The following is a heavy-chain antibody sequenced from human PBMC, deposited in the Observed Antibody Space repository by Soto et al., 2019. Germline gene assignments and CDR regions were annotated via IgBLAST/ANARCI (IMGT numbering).Heavy chain of an antibody. Sequence: GGSLRLSCAASGFTFSNAWMSWVRQAPGKGLEWVGRIKSKTDGGTTDYAAPVKGRFTISRDDSKNTLYLQMNSLKTEDTAVYYCTTRATVTWSPFDYWGQGTLVTVSS. V-gene: IGHV3-15*01. CDR2: IKSKTDGGTT. D-gene: IGHD4-17*01. CDR3: TTRATVTWSPFDY. J-gene: IGHJ4*02. CDR1: GFTFSNAW.